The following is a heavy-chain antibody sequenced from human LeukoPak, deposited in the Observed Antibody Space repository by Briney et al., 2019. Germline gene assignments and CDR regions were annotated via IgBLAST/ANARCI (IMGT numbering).Heavy chain of an antibody. CDR1: GFTFSSYA. Sequence: QPGGSLRLSCAASGFTFSSYAMSWVRQAPGKGLEWVSAISGSGGSTYYADSVKGRFTISRDNCKNSLYLQMNSLRTEDTALYYCAKGNYGGDYYGMDVWGQGTTVTVSS. D-gene: IGHD4-11*01. CDR2: ISGSGGST. V-gene: IGHV3-23*01. CDR3: AKGNYGGDYYGMDV. J-gene: IGHJ6*02.